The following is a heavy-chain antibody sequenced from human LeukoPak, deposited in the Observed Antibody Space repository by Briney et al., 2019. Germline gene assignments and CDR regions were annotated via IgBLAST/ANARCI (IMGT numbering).Heavy chain of an antibody. V-gene: IGHV3-48*01. CDR3: ARPFPSGSYYL. CDR1: GFTFSSYS. D-gene: IGHD1-26*01. CDR2: ISSSSSTI. Sequence: GGSLRLSCAASGFTFSSYSMNWVRQAPGKGLEWVSYISSSSSTIYYADSVKGRFTISRDNAKNSLYLQMNSLRAEDTAVYYCARPFPSGSYYLWGQGTLVTVSS. J-gene: IGHJ5*02.